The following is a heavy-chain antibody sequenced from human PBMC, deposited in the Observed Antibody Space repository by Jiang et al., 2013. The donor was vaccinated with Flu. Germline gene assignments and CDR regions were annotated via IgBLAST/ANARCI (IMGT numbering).Heavy chain of an antibody. D-gene: IGHD3-3*01. CDR3: ARIRVVAGVVSLGMDV. V-gene: IGHV2-26*01. Sequence: KPTQTLTLTCTVSGFSLSNARMGVSWIRQPPGKALEWLAHIFSNDEKSYSTSLKSRLTISKDTSKSQVVLTMTNMDPVDTATYYCARIRVVAGVVSLGMDVWGQGDHGHRLL. CDR1: GFSLSNARMG. CDR2: IFSNDEK. J-gene: IGHJ6*02.